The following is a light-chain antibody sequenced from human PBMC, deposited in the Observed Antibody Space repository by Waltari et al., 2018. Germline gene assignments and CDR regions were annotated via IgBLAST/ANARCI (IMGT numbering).Light chain of an antibody. J-gene: IGKJ4*01. CDR3: QQYNSYSLLT. V-gene: IGKV1-5*03. CDR2: KAS. CDR1: QSISNW. Sequence: DIQMTQSPSTLSASVGDRAHINCRASQSISNWLAWYQQKPGKAPKLLIYKASTLESGVPSRFSGSGSGTEFTLTISSLQPDDFATYYCQQYNSYSLLTFGGGTKVEIK.